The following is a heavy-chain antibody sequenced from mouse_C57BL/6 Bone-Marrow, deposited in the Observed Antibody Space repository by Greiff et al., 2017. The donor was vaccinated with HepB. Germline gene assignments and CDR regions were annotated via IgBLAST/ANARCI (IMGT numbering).Heavy chain of an antibody. CDR2: IFPGSGST. V-gene: IGHV1-75*01. CDR1: GYTFTDYY. CDR3: ARGYYGSSTLFDY. Sequence: QVQLKESGPELVKPGASVKISCKASGYTFTDYYINWVKQRPGQGLEWIGWIFPGSGSTYYNEKFKGKATLTVDKSSSTAYMLLSSLTSEDSAVYFCARGYYGSSTLFDYWGQGTTLTVSS. J-gene: IGHJ2*01. D-gene: IGHD1-1*01.